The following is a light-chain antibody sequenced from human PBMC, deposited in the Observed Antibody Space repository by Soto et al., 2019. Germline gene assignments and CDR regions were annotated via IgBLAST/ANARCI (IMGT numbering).Light chain of an antibody. CDR3: QQHGSSPRT. CDR1: QSISSY. CDR2: GAS. V-gene: IGKV3-20*01. Sequence: EIVLTQSPGTLSLSPGERATLSCRASQSISSYLVWYQQKPGQAPRLLIYGASSRATGIPDRFSGSGSGTDFTLTISRLEPEDFSVYYCQQHGSSPRTFGQGTKVDIK. J-gene: IGKJ1*01.